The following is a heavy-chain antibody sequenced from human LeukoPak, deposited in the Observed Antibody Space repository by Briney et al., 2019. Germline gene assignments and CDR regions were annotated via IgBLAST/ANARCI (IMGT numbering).Heavy chain of an antibody. V-gene: IGHV3-23*01. D-gene: IGHD3-10*01. J-gene: IGHJ5*02. CDR3: AKAMRGPLT. Sequence: GGSLRLSCEASGFIFSTYGMSWARQAPGQGFEWVSSITGIGLHTYYADSVKGRFTISRDNSKNTVYLQMNSLQAEDTAVYYCAKAMRGPLTWGQGTLVTVSS. CDR1: GFIFSTYG. CDR2: ITGIGLHT.